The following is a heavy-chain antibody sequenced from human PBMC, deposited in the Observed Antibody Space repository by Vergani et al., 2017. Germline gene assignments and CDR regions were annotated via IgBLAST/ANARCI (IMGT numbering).Heavy chain of an antibody. CDR1: GFDFSSYI. V-gene: IGHV3-48*01. Sequence: QLVESGGGWVQPGGSLRLSCVVSGFDFSSYIMNWVRQAPGKGLEWVSYVSTGTKSQSYAESVKGRFTISRDSAKNSLYLQMDSLRAEDTAVYYCAREYSSTSGRAFDFWGQGTKVTVSS. CDR3: AREYSSTSGRAFDF. J-gene: IGHJ3*01. CDR2: VSTGTKSQ. D-gene: IGHD2-2*01.